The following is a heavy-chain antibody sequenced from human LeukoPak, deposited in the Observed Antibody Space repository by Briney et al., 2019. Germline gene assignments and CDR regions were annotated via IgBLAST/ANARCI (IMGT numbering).Heavy chain of an antibody. CDR3: ARSNDYYANTGYFDY. V-gene: IGHV1-69*06. Sequence: SVKVSCKASGGTFSSFAISWVRRAPGQGPEWMGVIIPIYGTPNYAQIFQGRVTITADKSTSTAYMELSSLRYDDTAVYYCARSNDYYANTGYFDYWGQGTLVTVSS. D-gene: IGHD3-22*01. CDR2: IIPIYGTP. CDR1: GGTFSSFA. J-gene: IGHJ4*02.